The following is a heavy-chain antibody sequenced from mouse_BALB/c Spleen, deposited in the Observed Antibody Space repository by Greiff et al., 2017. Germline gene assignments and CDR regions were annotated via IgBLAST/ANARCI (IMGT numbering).Heavy chain of an antibody. V-gene: IGHV1-4*02. CDR3: AGYGDGQARFAY. CDR1: GYTFTSYT. CDR2: INPSSGYT. Sequence: VQVVESAAELARPGASVKMSCKASGYTFTSYTMHWVKQRPGQGLEWIGYINPSSGYTEYNQKFKDKTTLTADKSSSTAYMQLSSLTSEDSAVYYCAGYGDGQARFAYWGQGTLVTVSA. J-gene: IGHJ3*01. D-gene: IGHD2-3*01.